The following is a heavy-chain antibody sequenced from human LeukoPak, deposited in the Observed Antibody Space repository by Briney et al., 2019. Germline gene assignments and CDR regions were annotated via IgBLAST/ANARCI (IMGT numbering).Heavy chain of an antibody. Sequence: ASVKVSCKASGGTFSSYAIIWVRQAPGQGLEWMGRIIPILGIANYAQKFQGRVTITADKSTSTAYMELSSLRSEDTAVYYCARGPTYYYDSSGYFYFDYWGQGTLVTVSS. CDR1: GGTFSSYA. CDR3: ARGPTYYYDSSGYFYFDY. V-gene: IGHV1-69*04. J-gene: IGHJ4*02. CDR2: IIPILGIA. D-gene: IGHD3-22*01.